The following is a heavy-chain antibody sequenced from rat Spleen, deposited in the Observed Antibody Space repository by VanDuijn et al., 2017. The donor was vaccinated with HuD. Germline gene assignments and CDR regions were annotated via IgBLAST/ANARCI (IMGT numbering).Heavy chain of an antibody. D-gene: IGHD1-11*01. Sequence: EVQLVESGGGLVQPGRSLKVSCEVSGFTFSNAGMHWIRQAPTKGLEWVASISPSGGSTYYRDSVKGRFTISRDNAKSTLYLQMDSLRSEDTANYYCATDPVRRPIDYWGQGVMVTVSS. CDR3: ATDPVRRPIDY. V-gene: IGHV5-19*01. J-gene: IGHJ2*01. CDR2: ISPSGGST. CDR1: GFTFSNAG.